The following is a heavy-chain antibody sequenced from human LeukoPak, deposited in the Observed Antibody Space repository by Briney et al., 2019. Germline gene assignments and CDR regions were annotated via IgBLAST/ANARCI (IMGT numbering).Heavy chain of an antibody. Sequence: GESLKISCKGSGYSFTSYWIGWVRQMPGKGLEWMGIIYPGDSDTRYSPSFQGQVTISADKSISTAYLQWSSLKASDTAMYYCARQAATVTTTVEGFDPWGQGTLVTVSS. CDR2: IYPGDSDT. J-gene: IGHJ5*02. D-gene: IGHD4-17*01. CDR1: GYSFTSYW. V-gene: IGHV5-51*01. CDR3: ARQAATVTTTVEGFDP.